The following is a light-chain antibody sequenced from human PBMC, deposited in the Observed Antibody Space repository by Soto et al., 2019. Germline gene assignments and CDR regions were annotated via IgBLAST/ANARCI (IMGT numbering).Light chain of an antibody. CDR1: SSNIGAGFD. Sequence: QSVLTQPPSVSGAPGQRVTISCTGSSSNIGAGFDVHWYHQIAGTAPKLLIYGNSNRPSGVPDRFSGSKSGTSASLAINGLQAEDEADYYCQSFDTSLNGLIFGGGTKLTVL. J-gene: IGLJ2*01. CDR2: GNS. CDR3: QSFDTSLNGLI. V-gene: IGLV1-40*01.